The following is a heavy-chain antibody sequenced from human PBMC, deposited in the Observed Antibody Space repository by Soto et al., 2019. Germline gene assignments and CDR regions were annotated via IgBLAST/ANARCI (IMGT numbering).Heavy chain of an antibody. V-gene: IGHV3-21*01. D-gene: IGHD3-3*02. CDR3: ARDISEGFY. CDR2: ISSTSNYI. CDR1: GFTFSSYT. Sequence: EVQLVESGGGPVRPGGAPRLSCAASGFTFSSYTMNWVRQAPGKGLEWVSSISSTSNYIYYADSVKGRFTISRDNAKNSLYLQMNSLRAEDTAVYYCARDISEGFYWGQGTLVTVSS. J-gene: IGHJ4*02.